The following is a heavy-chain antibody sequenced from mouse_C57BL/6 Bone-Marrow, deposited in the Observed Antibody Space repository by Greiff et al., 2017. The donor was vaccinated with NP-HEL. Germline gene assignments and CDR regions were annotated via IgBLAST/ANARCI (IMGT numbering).Heavy chain of an antibody. Sequence: EVKLVESGAELVKPGASVKLSCTASGFNIKDYYMHWVKQRSEQGLEWIGRIDPEDGETKYAPKFQGKATITADTSSNTAYLQLSSLTSEDTAVYYCARGTVVESFAYWGQGTLVTVSA. CDR2: IDPEDGET. CDR1: GFNIKDYY. J-gene: IGHJ3*01. CDR3: ARGTVVESFAY. V-gene: IGHV14-2*01. D-gene: IGHD1-1*01.